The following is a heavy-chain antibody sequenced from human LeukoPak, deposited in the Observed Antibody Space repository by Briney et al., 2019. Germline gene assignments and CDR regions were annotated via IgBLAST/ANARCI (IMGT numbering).Heavy chain of an antibody. CDR2: INPNSGGT. J-gene: IGHJ4*02. CDR1: GYTFTGYY. CDR3: ARDWSGSYEQ. V-gene: IGHV1-2*06. D-gene: IGHD1-26*01. Sequence: GASVKVSCKDSGYTFTGYYMHWVRQAPGQGLEWMGRINPNSGGTNYAQKFQGRVTMTRDTSISTAYMELSRLTSDDTAVYYCARDWSGSYEQWGRGTLVTVSS.